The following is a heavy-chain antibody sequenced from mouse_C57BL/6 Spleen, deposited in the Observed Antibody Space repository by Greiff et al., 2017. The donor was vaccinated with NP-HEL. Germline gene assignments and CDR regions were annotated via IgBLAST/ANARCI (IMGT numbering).Heavy chain of an antibody. Sequence: QVQLQQPGAELVMPGASVKLSCKASGYTFTSYWMHWVKQRPGQGLEWIGEIDPSDSYTNYNQKFKGKSTLTVDKSSSTAYMQLSSLTSEDSAVYYCARPNYYGSSYYWYFDVWGTGTTVTVSS. CDR1: GYTFTSYW. D-gene: IGHD1-1*01. V-gene: IGHV1-69*01. J-gene: IGHJ1*03. CDR2: IDPSDSYT. CDR3: ARPNYYGSSYYWYFDV.